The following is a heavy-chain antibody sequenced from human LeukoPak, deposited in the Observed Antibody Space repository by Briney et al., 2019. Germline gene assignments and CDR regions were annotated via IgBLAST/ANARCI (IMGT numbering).Heavy chain of an antibody. Sequence: PGGSLRLSCAASGFTFSSYAMSWVRQAPGKGLEWVSAISGSGGSTYYAGSVKGRFTISRDNSKNTLYLQMNSLRAEDTAVYYCAKARDYHDYYWFDYWGQGTLVTVSS. V-gene: IGHV3-23*01. CDR1: GFTFSSYA. CDR3: AKARDYHDYYWFDY. J-gene: IGHJ4*02. D-gene: IGHD4-17*01. CDR2: ISGSGGST.